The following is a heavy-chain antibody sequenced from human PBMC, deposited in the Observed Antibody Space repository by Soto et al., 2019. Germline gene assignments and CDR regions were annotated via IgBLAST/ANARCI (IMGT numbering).Heavy chain of an antibody. CDR2: IKQDGSEK. V-gene: IGHV3-7*03. CDR3: AKGRSYYYYYGVDA. J-gene: IGHJ6*02. CDR1: GFTFSSYW. Sequence: PGGSLRLSCAASGFTFSSYWMSWVRQAPGKGLEWVANIKQDGSEKYYVDSVKGRFTISRDNAKNSLYLQMNSLRAEDTALYYCAKGRSYYYYYGVDAWGQGTTVTVSS.